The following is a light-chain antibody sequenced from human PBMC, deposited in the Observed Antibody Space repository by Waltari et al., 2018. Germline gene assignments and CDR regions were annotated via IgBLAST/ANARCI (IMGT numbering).Light chain of an antibody. V-gene: IGLV1-44*01. CDR2: SDN. J-gene: IGLJ2*01. CDR3: AAWDVSLNGLV. CDR1: STNIGSNS. Sequence: QSVLTQPHSASGTPGQRVTISCSGSSTNIGSNSVDWYPHPPGAAPKRLTYSDNQRPSGVPDRFSGSKTGASASLAISGLQSEDEADYYCAAWDVSLNGLVFGGGTKLTVL.